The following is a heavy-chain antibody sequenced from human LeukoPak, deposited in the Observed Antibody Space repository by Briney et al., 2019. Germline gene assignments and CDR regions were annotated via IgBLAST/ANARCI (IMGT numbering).Heavy chain of an antibody. CDR3: ARERFEWELLEGYWFDP. J-gene: IGHJ5*02. CDR2: IYYSGST. Sequence: SETLSLTCTVSGGSISSSSYYWGWIRQPPGKGLEWIGSIYYSGSTYYNPSLKSRVTISVDTSENQFSLKLSSVTAADTAVYYCARERFEWELLEGYWFDPWGQGTLVTVSS. V-gene: IGHV4-39*07. D-gene: IGHD1-26*01. CDR1: GGSISSSSYY.